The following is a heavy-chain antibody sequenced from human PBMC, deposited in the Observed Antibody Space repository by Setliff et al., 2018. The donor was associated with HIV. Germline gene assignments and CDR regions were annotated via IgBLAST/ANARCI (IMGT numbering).Heavy chain of an antibody. Sequence: PSETLSLTCSVSGGSISSGSYYWSWIRQPPGKGLEWIGFIYYSGSTNYDPSLKSRVTISVDTSKNQVSLKLSSVTEADTAVYYCARDQLKSYNFWSGWHGMDVWGHGTTVTVSS. J-gene: IGHJ6*02. V-gene: IGHV4-61*01. D-gene: IGHD3-3*01. CDR3: ARDQLKSYNFWSGWHGMDV. CDR2: IYYSGST. CDR1: GGSISSGSYY.